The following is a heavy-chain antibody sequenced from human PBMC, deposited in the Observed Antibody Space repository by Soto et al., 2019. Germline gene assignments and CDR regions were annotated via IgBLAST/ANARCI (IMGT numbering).Heavy chain of an antibody. J-gene: IGHJ4*02. CDR3: AREWGATFDY. Sequence: ETLSLTCTVSGGSISSYYWSWIRQPPGKGLEWIGYIYYSGSTNYNPSLKSRVTISVDTSKNQFSLKLSSVTAADTAVYYCAREWGATFDYWGQGTLVTVSS. CDR2: IYYSGST. D-gene: IGHD3-16*01. CDR1: GGSISSYY. V-gene: IGHV4-59*01.